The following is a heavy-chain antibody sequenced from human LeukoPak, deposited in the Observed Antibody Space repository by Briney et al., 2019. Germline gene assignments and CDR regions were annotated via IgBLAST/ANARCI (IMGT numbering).Heavy chain of an antibody. CDR3: ARGIYGDYGNWFDP. D-gene: IGHD4-17*01. J-gene: IGHJ5*02. V-gene: IGHV1-69*06. CDR1: GGTFSSYA. CDR2: IIPIFGTA. Sequence: ASVKVSCKASGGTFSSYAISWVRQAPGQGLEWMGGIIPIFGTAHYAQKFQGRVTITADKSTSTAYMELSSLRSEDTAVYYCARGIYGDYGNWFDPWGQGTLVTVSS.